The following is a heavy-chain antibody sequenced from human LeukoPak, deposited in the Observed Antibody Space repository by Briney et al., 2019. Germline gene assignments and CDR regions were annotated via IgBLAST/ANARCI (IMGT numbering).Heavy chain of an antibody. CDR2: ISGSGGST. J-gene: IGHJ4*02. V-gene: IGHV3-23*01. CDR3: AKDPDIVVVPAAIH. Sequence: GGCMSLSCAAAGFTFSSHAMSWDSHAPGKGRGWVSAISGSGGSTYYADSVKGRFTISRDNSKNTLYLQMNSLRAEDTAVYYCAKDPDIVVVPAAIHWGQGTLVTVSS. D-gene: IGHD2-2*02. CDR1: GFTFSSHA.